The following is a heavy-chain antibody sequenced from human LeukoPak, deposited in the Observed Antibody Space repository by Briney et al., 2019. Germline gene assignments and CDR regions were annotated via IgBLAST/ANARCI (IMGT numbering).Heavy chain of an antibody. CDR3: AGARHGDYRWDY. Sequence: GESLKISCKDSGYSFTNYWIGWVRQMPGKGLEWMGIIHSADSNTKYSPSFQGQVTISADKSISTAYLQWSGLKASDTAMYYCAGARHGDYRWDYWGQGTLVTVSS. J-gene: IGHJ4*02. CDR2: IHSADSNT. V-gene: IGHV5-51*01. CDR1: GYSFTNYW. D-gene: IGHD4-17*01.